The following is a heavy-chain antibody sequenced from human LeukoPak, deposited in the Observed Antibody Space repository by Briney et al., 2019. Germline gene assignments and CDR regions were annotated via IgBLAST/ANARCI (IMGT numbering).Heavy chain of an antibody. V-gene: IGHV3-30*18. CDR3: AKEYLNDSGIDY. J-gene: IGHJ4*02. CDR1: GFTFSTYG. CDR2: ISYDESNK. Sequence: GGSLRLSCAASGFTFSTYGMHWVRQAPGKGLEWVALISYDESNKYYVDSVKGRFTISRDNSKNTLYLQMNSLRPEDTAVYYCAKEYLNDSGIDYWGQGTLVTVSS. D-gene: IGHD3-10*01.